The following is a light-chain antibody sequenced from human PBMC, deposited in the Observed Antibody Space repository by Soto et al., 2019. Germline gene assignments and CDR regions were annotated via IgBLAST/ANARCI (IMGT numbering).Light chain of an antibody. CDR1: SSDVGCYNL. J-gene: IGLJ1*01. Sequence: QSALTQPASVSGSTGQSITISCTGASSDVGCYNLVSWYQQHPGKAPKLMIYEGSKRPSGVSNRFSGSKSGNTASLTISGLQAEAEADYYCCSYAGSRRVFGTGTKLTVL. V-gene: IGLV2-23*01. CDR3: CSYAGSRRV. CDR2: EGS.